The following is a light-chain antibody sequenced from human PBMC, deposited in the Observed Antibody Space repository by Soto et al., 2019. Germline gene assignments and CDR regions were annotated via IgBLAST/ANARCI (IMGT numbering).Light chain of an antibody. V-gene: IGLV2-14*03. CDR2: EVN. Sequence: QSALTQPASVSGSPGQSNTISCGGTSSDVGAYVYVSWYQQYPGKAPKLIIYEVNNRPSGVSGRFSGSKSDTTAYLTISGLQAEDEADYYCSSYSDSDTKVFGSGTKLTVL. J-gene: IGLJ1*01. CDR1: SSDVGAYVY. CDR3: SSYSDSDTKV.